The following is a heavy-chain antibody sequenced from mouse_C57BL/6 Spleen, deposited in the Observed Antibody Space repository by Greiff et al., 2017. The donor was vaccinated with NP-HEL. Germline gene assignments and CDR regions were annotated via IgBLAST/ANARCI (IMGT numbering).Heavy chain of an antibody. Sequence: EVHLVESGGDLVKPGGSLKLSCAASGFTFSSYGMSWVRQTPDKRLEWVATISSGGSYTYYPDSVKGRFTISRDNAKNTLYLQMSSLKSEDTAMYYCARNGYGSSPYYYAMDYWGQGTSVTVSS. CDR3: ARNGYGSSPYYYAMDY. CDR1: GFTFSSYG. J-gene: IGHJ4*01. D-gene: IGHD1-1*01. CDR2: ISSGGSYT. V-gene: IGHV5-6*01.